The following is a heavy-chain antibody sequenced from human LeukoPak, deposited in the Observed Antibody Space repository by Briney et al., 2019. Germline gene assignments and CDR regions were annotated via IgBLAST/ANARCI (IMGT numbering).Heavy chain of an antibody. CDR2: IYHSGST. J-gene: IGHJ3*02. D-gene: IGHD3-22*01. V-gene: IGHV4-30-2*01. Sequence: SQTLSLTCAVSGGSISSGGYSWSWIRQPPGKGLEWIGYIYHSGSTYYNPSLKSRVTISVDRSKNQFSLKLSSVTAADTAVYYCARGKYYYDSSGFHPDAFDIWGQGTVVTVSS. CDR1: GGSISSGGYS. CDR3: ARGKYYYDSSGFHPDAFDI.